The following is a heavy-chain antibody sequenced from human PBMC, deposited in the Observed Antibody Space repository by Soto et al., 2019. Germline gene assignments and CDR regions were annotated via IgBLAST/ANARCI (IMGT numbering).Heavy chain of an antibody. CDR1: GGSISSGGYY. CDR3: ARGRPLYLSGYKKKTRIAGFDY. CDR2: IYYSGST. J-gene: IGHJ4*02. Sequence: SETLSLTCTVSGGSISSGGYYWSWIRQHPGKGLEWIGYIYYSGSTYYNPSLKSRVTISVDTSKNQFSLKLSSVTAADTAVYYCARGRPLYLSGYKKKTRIAGFDYWGQGTLVTVSS. V-gene: IGHV4-31*03. D-gene: IGHD5-12*01.